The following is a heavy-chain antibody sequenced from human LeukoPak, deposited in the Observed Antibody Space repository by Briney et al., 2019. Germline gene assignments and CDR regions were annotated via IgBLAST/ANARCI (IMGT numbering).Heavy chain of an antibody. D-gene: IGHD2-15*01. Sequence: ASVKVSCKASGYTFTSYGISWVRQAPGQGLEWMGWISAYNGNTNYAQKLQGRVTMTTDTSTSTAYMELRSLRSDDTAVYYCARDQVVAAKSGYFQHWGQGTLVTVSS. CDR2: ISAYNGNT. J-gene: IGHJ1*01. CDR3: ARDQVVAAKSGYFQH. V-gene: IGHV1-18*01. CDR1: GYTFTSYG.